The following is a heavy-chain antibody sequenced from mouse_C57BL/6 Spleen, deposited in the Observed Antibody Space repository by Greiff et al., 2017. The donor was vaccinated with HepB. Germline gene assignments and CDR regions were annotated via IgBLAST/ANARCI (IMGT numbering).Heavy chain of an antibody. Sequence: VQLQQSGAELVRPGASVKLSCTASGFNIKDYYMHWVKQRPEQGLEWIGRIDPEDGDTEYAPKFQGKATMTADTSSNTAYLQLSSLTSEDTAVYYCTPAYYSNPFAYWGQGTLVTVSA. CDR2: IDPEDGDT. D-gene: IGHD2-5*01. CDR3: TPAYYSNPFAY. J-gene: IGHJ3*01. V-gene: IGHV14-1*01. CDR1: GFNIKDYY.